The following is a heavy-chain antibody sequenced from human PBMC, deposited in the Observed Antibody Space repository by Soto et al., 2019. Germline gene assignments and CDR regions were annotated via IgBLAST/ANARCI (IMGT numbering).Heavy chain of an antibody. CDR2: IYWDDDK. J-gene: IGHJ6*02. CDR1: GFSLSTSGVG. CDR3: AQRRYGYYDRYHSYGVDV. D-gene: IGHD4-17*01. V-gene: IGHV2-5*02. Sequence: QITLKESGPTLVKPTQTLTLTCTFSGFSLSTSGVGVGWIRQPPGKALEWLALIYWDDDKRYNPSLKSRLTIAKDTSNNQVVLTMNNMDPVDTGTYYCAQRRYGYYDRYHSYGVDVWGQGTTVTVSS.